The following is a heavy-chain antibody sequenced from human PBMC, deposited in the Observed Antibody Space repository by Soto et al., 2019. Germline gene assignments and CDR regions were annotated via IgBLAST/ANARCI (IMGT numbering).Heavy chain of an antibody. J-gene: IGHJ4*02. D-gene: IGHD7-27*01. Sequence: PTLVNPTQTLTLTCTFSGFSLSTSGVGVGWVRQPPGKALEWLALIYWDDDKRYSPSLKSRLTITKDTSKNQVVLTMTNMDPVDTATYYCAHSLIPNWGSRGAFDYWGQGTPGHRLL. CDR2: IYWDDDK. CDR3: AHSLIPNWGSRGAFDY. V-gene: IGHV2-5*02. CDR1: GFSLSTSGVG.